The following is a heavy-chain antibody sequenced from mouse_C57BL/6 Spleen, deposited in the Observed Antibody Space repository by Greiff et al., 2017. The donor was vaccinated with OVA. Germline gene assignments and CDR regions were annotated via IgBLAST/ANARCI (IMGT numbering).Heavy chain of an antibody. V-gene: IGHV6-6*01. CDR1: GFTFSDAW. J-gene: IGHJ4*01. CDR2: IRNKANNHAT. D-gene: IGHD2-5*01. CDR3: TRVDSKGYAMDY. Sequence: GGSMKLSCAASGFTFSDAWMDWVRQSPEKGLEWVAEIRNKANNHATYYAESVKGRFTISRDDSKSSVYLQMNSLRAEDTGIYYCTRVDSKGYAMDYWGQGTSVTVSS.